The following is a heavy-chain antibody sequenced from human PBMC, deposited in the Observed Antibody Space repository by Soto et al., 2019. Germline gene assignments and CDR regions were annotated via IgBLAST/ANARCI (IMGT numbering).Heavy chain of an antibody. CDR3: AFLKGGSSGWDNWFDF. CDR1: GVSISSSY. CDR2: IYYSGST. V-gene: IGHV4-59*01. J-gene: IGHJ5*01. D-gene: IGHD6-25*01. Sequence: SGTLSLTCAVSGVSISSSYWSWIRQPPGKGLEWVGYIYYSGSTNYNPALKSRVTISVATSKNQFSMQMSSVRAEETAVYSCAFLKGGSSGWDNWFDFWGLGTLVT.